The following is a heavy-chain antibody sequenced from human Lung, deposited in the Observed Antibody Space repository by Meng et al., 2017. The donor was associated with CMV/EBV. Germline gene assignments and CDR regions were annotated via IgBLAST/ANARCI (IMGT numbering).Heavy chain of an antibody. CDR1: GFTFNHYA. J-gene: IGHJ4*02. CDR3: ARGDSSTTWLVFDY. D-gene: IGHD6-13*01. V-gene: IGHV3-23*01. CDR2: VLGTGPT. Sequence: CSAFGFTFNHYAMTWVRQAPGKGLEWVSTVLGTGPTYYADYVKGRFTISRDDSRNTLFLQLNSLRDEDTAVFYCARGDSSTTWLVFDYWGLGTLVTVSS.